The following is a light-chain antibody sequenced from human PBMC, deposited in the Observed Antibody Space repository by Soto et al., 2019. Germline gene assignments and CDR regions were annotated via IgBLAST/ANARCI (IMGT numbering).Light chain of an antibody. CDR3: KQSYSTPPYT. V-gene: IGKV1-39*01. CDR1: QSISSY. CDR2: AAS. J-gene: IGKJ2*01. Sequence: DIQMTQSPSSLSASVGDRVTITCRASQSISSYLNWYQQKPGKAPKLLIYAASSLQSGVPSRFSGSVSGTDFTLTISSLQPEDFATYYCKQSYSTPPYTFGQGTKLEIK.